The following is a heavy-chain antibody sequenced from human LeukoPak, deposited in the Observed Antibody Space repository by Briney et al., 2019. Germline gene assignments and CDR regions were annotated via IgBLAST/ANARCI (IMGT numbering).Heavy chain of an antibody. D-gene: IGHD2-21*02. J-gene: IGHJ4*02. Sequence: PGGSLRLSCATSEFTFTNYAMTGVRQAPGKGLEWVSSISSSSSYIYYADSVKGRFTISRDNAKNSLYLQMNSLRAEDTAVYYCARDPGVTNVNWGQGTLVTVSS. CDR1: EFTFTNYA. V-gene: IGHV3-21*01. CDR3: ARDPGVTNVN. CDR2: ISSSSSYI.